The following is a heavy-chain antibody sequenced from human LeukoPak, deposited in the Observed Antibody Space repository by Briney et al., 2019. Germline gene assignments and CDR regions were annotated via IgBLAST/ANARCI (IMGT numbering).Heavy chain of an antibody. CDR3: ARELPREVTLDY. J-gene: IGHJ4*02. V-gene: IGHV3-74*01. CDR1: GFTFIAYG. D-gene: IGHD2-21*02. Sequence: GGSLRLSCAASGFTFIAYGMQWVRQAPGKGLVWVSRINNDGSSTSYADSVKGRFTISRDNAKNTLYLQVNSLRAEDTGVYYCARELPREVTLDYWGQGTLVTVSS. CDR2: INNDGSST.